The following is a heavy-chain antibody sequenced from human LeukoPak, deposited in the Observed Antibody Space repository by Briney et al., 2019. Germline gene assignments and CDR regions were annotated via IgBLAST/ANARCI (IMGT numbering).Heavy chain of an antibody. V-gene: IGHV3-23*01. Sequence: GGSLRLSCAASGFTFSDYAMSWVRQAPGKGLEWVSIISGSGGSTYYADSVKGRFTISRDNAKKSLYLQMNSLRAEDTAVYYCARERGLGYCSGSTCYVRWFDPWGQGTLVTVSS. CDR1: GFTFSDYA. CDR3: ARERGLGYCSGSTCYVRWFDP. CDR2: ISGSGGST. D-gene: IGHD2-15*01. J-gene: IGHJ5*02.